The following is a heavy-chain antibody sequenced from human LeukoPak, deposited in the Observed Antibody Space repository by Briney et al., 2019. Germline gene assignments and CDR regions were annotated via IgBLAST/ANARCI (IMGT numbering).Heavy chain of an antibody. D-gene: IGHD3-10*01. CDR2: IIPIFGTA. CDR3: ARSITMVRGVISWFDP. V-gene: IGHV1-69*13. CDR1: GGTFISYA. Sequence: GASVKVSCKASGGTFISYAISWVRQAPGQGLEWMGGIIPIFGTANYAQKFQGRVTITADESTSTAYMELSSLRSEDTAVYYCARSITMVRGVISWFDPWGQGTLVTVSS. J-gene: IGHJ5*02.